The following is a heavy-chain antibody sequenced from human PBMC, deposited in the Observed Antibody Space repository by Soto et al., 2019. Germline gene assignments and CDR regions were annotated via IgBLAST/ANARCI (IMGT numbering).Heavy chain of an antibody. Sequence: PGGSLRLSCAASGFTFSSYGMHWVRQAPGKGLEWVAVIWYDGSNKYYADSVKGRFTISRDNSKNTLYLQMNSLRAEDTAVYYCARAELRYFDWLPRKPCMDVWGQGTTVTVSS. V-gene: IGHV3-33*01. CDR2: IWYDGSNK. D-gene: IGHD3-9*01. CDR3: ARAELRYFDWLPRKPCMDV. CDR1: GFTFSSYG. J-gene: IGHJ6*02.